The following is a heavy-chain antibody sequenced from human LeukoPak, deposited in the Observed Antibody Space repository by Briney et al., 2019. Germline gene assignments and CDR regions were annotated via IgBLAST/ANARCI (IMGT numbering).Heavy chain of an antibody. CDR3: ASKDGTWFGELLYIPEYYYYGMDV. Sequence: PGGSLRLSCAASGFTFSSYAMSWVRQAPGNGLEWVSAISGSGGSTYYADSVKGRFTISRDNSKNTLYLQMNSLRAEDTAVYYCASKDGTWFGELLYIPEYYYYGMDVWGQGTTVTVSS. CDR2: ISGSGGST. J-gene: IGHJ6*02. V-gene: IGHV3-23*01. D-gene: IGHD3-10*01. CDR1: GFTFSSYA.